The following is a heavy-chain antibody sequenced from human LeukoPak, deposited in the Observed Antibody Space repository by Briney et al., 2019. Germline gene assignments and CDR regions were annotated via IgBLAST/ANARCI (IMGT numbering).Heavy chain of an antibody. CDR3: ASGIWFGELLP. Sequence: SETLSLTCAAYGGSFSGYYWSWIRQPPGKGLEWIGEINHSGSTNYNPSLKSRVTISVDTSKNQFSLKLSSVTAADTAVYYCASGIWFGELLPWGQGTLVTVSS. CDR2: INHSGST. J-gene: IGHJ5*02. V-gene: IGHV4-34*01. CDR1: GGSFSGYY. D-gene: IGHD3-10*01.